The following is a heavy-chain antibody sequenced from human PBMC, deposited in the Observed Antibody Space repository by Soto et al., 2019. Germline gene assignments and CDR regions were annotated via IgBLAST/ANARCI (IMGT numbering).Heavy chain of an antibody. D-gene: IGHD2-2*01. V-gene: IGHV4-4*02. CDR2: IYHSGST. J-gene: IGHJ6*02. Sequence: SDTLSLTCAVSCGSISSSNWWSWVRQAPGRGLELIGEIYHSGSTNYNPSLKSRVTISVDKSKNQFSLKLSSVTAADTAVYYCASKEYQLLLYYGMDVWGQGTTVTVSS. CDR1: CGSISSSNW. CDR3: ASKEYQLLLYYGMDV.